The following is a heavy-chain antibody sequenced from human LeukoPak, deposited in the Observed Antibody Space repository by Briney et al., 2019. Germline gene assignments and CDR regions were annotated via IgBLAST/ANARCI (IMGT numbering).Heavy chain of an antibody. D-gene: IGHD6-6*01. CDR2: IYTSGST. CDR3: ARGRGLERESSSSDPFDY. J-gene: IGHJ4*02. Sequence: SETLSLTCTVSGGSISSYYWSWIRQPAGKGLEWIGRIYTSGSTNYNPSLKSRVTMSVDTSKNQFSLKLSSVTAADTAVYHCARGRGLERESSSSDPFDYWGQGTLVTVSS. CDR1: GGSISSYY. V-gene: IGHV4-4*07.